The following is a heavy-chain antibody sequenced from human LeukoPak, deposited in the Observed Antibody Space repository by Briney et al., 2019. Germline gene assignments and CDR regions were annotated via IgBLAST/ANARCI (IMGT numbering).Heavy chain of an antibody. V-gene: IGHV1-69*05. CDR2: IIPIFGTA. J-gene: IGHJ4*02. CDR1: GGTFSSYA. Sequence: GASVKVSCKASGGTFSSYAISWVRQAPGQGLEWMGGIIPIFGTANYAQKFQGRVTITTDESTSTAYMELSSLRSEDTAVYHCARQANYDSSGYYLGYFDYWGQGTLVTVSS. D-gene: IGHD3-22*01. CDR3: ARQANYDSSGYYLGYFDY.